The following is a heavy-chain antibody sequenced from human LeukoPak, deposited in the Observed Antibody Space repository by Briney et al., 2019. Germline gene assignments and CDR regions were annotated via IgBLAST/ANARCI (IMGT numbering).Heavy chain of an antibody. CDR1: GGTFSSYP. V-gene: IGHV1-69*13. Sequence: GASVKVSCKVSGGTFSSYPISWVRQAPGQGLEWMGEITPIFGTPDYAQKLQGRVTITADESTTTAYMELSSLTSEDTAIYYCARNSRVVSTSGLNYWGQGALVTVSS. CDR3: ARNSRVVSTSGLNY. J-gene: IGHJ4*02. D-gene: IGHD4-23*01. CDR2: ITPIFGTP.